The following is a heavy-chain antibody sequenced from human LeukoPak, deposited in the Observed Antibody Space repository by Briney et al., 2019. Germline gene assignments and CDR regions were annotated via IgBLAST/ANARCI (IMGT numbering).Heavy chain of an antibody. CDR3: ARQEYCSGASCYTWFDP. CDR1: GYNFTKSW. Sequence: GESLKISCKGSGYNFTKSWIAWVRQMPGKGLEWMGIIYPADSDIRYSPSFQGQVTISADKSISTAYLQWNSLKASDTAMYYCARQEYCSGASCYTWFDPWGQGTLVTVSS. D-gene: IGHD2-15*01. V-gene: IGHV5-51*01. J-gene: IGHJ5*02. CDR2: IYPADSDI.